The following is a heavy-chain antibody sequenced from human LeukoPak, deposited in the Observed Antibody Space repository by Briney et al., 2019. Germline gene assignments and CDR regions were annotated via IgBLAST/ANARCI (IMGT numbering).Heavy chain of an antibody. J-gene: IGHJ3*02. CDR2: IYQSGST. D-gene: IGHD2-15*01. V-gene: IGHV4-38-2*02. CDR1: GYTISSGYY. CDR3: ARELYCSGGSCHSRDAFDI. Sequence: RASETLSLTCTVSGYTISSGYYWGWIRQPPGQGLEWIGSIYQSGSTYYDPSLKSRVTISVDTSKNQFSLKLSSVTAADTAVYYCARELYCSGGSCHSRDAFDIWGQGTMVTVSS.